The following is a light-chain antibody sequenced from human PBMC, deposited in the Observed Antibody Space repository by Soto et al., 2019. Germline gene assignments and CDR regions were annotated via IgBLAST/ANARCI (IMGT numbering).Light chain of an antibody. Sequence: QSVLTQPASVSGSPGQSITISCTGTSSDVGGYNYDSWYQQHPGKAPKLMIYEVSNRPSGVSHRFSGSKSGNTASLTISGLQAEDEADYYCSSYTSSSTLMFGGGTKLTVL. J-gene: IGLJ3*02. V-gene: IGLV2-14*03. CDR3: SSYTSSSTLM. CDR1: SSDVGGYNY. CDR2: EVS.